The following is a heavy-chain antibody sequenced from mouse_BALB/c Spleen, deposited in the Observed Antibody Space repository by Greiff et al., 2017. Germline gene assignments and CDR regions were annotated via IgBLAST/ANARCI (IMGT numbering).Heavy chain of an antibody. Sequence: EVKLMESGGGLVQPGGSRKLSCAASGFTFSSFGMHWVRQAPEKGLEWVAYISSGSSTIYYADTVKGRFTISRDNPKNTLFLQMTSLRSEDTAMYYCSRSFEYGSPAWFAYWGQGTLVTVSA. D-gene: IGHD1-1*01. CDR2: ISSGSSTI. V-gene: IGHV5-17*02. CDR1: GFTFSSFG. J-gene: IGHJ3*01. CDR3: SRSFEYGSPAWFAY.